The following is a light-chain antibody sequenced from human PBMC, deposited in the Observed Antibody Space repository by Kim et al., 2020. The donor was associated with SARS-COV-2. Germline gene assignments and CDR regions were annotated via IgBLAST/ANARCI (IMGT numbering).Light chain of an antibody. CDR3: AAWDDRLSGHVV. CDR2: RND. CDR1: SSNIGSNY. Sequence: QSVLTQPPSASGTPGQRVTISCSGSSSNIGSNYVYWYQQFPGTAPKLLIYRNDQRPSGVPDRFSGSKSGTSGSLAISGLRSEDEADYYCAAWDDRLSGHVVFGGGTQLTVL. V-gene: IGLV1-47*01. J-gene: IGLJ2*01.